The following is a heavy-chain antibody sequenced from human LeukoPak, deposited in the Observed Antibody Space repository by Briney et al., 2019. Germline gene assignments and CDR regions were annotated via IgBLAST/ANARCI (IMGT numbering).Heavy chain of an antibody. D-gene: IGHD6-19*01. CDR1: GFTFSNSA. V-gene: IGHV3-23*01. J-gene: IGHJ4*01. Sequence: GGSLRLSCAASGFTFSNSAVSWVRQAPGKGLEWVSTLSGSGITTYYADSVTGRFTISRDNSKNTLYLQMNSLRAEDTAVYYCAKGIYSSGWSYIDYWGHGTLVTVSS. CDR3: AKGIYSSGWSYIDY. CDR2: LSGSGITT.